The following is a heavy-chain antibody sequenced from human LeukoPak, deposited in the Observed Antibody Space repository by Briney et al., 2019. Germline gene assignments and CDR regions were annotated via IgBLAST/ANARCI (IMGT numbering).Heavy chain of an antibody. CDR1: GFTFSTYA. CDR3: AKGSNCGFGYYFDY. J-gene: IGHJ4*02. D-gene: IGHD3-3*01. Sequence: GGSLRLSCAASGFTFSTYAMGWVRQAPGKGLEWVSSIIISGGGTDYADSVKGRFTTPRDNSKNTLYLQMNSLRAEDTAVYYCAKGSNCGFGYYFDYWGQGTLVTVSS. CDR2: IIISGGGT. V-gene: IGHV3-23*01.